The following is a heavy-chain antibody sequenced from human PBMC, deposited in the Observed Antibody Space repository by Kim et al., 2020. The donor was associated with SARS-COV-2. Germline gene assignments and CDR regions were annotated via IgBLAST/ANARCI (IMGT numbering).Heavy chain of an antibody. CDR3: ARDLPDYDFWSQTGAFDI. J-gene: IGHJ3*02. CDR2: INPNSGGT. Sequence: ASVKVSCKASGYTFTGYYMHWVRQAPGQGLEWMGWINPNSGGTNYAQKFQGRVTMTRDTSISTAYMELSRLRSDDTAVYYCARDLPDYDFWSQTGAFDIWGQGTMVTVSS. D-gene: IGHD3-3*01. V-gene: IGHV1-2*02. CDR1: GYTFTGYY.